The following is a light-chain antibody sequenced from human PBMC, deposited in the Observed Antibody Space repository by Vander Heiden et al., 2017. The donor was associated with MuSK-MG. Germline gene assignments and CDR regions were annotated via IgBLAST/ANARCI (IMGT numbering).Light chain of an antibody. CDR2: TAS. J-gene: IGKJ2*02. CDR3: QLLNSYQCT. V-gene: IGKV1-9*01. CDR1: EGIRGY. Sequence: DIQLTQSPSFLSASVRDRVTITCRASEGIRGYLAWYQEKPGKAPKLLIYTASTLQSGVPSRFSGRASGTEFTLTISSLQPEDFTTYYCQLLNSYQCTFGQGTKLEIK.